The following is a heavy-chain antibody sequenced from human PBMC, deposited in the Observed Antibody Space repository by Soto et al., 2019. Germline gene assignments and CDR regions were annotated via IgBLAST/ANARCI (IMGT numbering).Heavy chain of an antibody. Sequence: PGGSLRLSCAASGFTFRSYAMSWVRQAPGKGLEWVSAISGSGGSTYYADSVKGRFTISRDNSKNTLYLQMNSLRAEDTAVYYCAKDRLDPSTEYYDFWSGTLNYFDYWGQGTLVTVSS. V-gene: IGHV3-23*01. CDR2: ISGSGGST. CDR3: AKDRLDPSTEYYDFWSGTLNYFDY. J-gene: IGHJ4*02. D-gene: IGHD3-3*01. CDR1: GFTFRSYA.